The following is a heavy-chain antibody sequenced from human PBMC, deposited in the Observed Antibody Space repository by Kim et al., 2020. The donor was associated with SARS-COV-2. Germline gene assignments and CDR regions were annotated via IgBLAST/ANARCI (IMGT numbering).Heavy chain of an antibody. Sequence: GGSLRLSCAASGFTFSSYWMSWVRQAPGKGLEWVANIKQDGSEKYYVDSVKGRFTISRDNAKNSLYLQMNSLRAEDTAVYYCAGDLFYYYDSSGIFDYWGQGTLVTVSS. J-gene: IGHJ4*02. D-gene: IGHD3-22*01. CDR1: GFTFSSYW. CDR2: IKQDGSEK. V-gene: IGHV3-7*01. CDR3: AGDLFYYYDSSGIFDY.